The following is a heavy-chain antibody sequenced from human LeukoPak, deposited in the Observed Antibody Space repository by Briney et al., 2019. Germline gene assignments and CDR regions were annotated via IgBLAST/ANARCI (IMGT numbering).Heavy chain of an antibody. CDR2: ISGSGGST. V-gene: IGHV3-23*01. D-gene: IGHD3-9*01. Sequence: PGGSLRLSCAASGSTFSSYAMSWVRQAPGKGLEWVSAISGSGGSTYYADSVKGRFTISRDNSKNTLYLQMNSLRAEDTAVYYCAKDSYYDILTGFGVTDAFDIWGQGTMVTVSS. J-gene: IGHJ3*02. CDR1: GSTFSSYA. CDR3: AKDSYYDILTGFGVTDAFDI.